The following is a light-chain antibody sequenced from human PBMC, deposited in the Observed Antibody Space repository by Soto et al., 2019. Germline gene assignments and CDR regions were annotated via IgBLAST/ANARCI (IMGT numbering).Light chain of an antibody. CDR2: EVS. CDR1: SSDVGGYDY. J-gene: IGLJ2*01. V-gene: IGLV2-14*01. Sequence: QSALTQPASVSGSPGQSITISCTGSSSDVGGYDYVSWYQQHPGKAPKLMIYEVSNRPSGVSNRLSGSKSGNTASLTISGLQAEDEADYYCCSYTGSLTLLFGGGTKLTVL. CDR3: CSYTGSLTLL.